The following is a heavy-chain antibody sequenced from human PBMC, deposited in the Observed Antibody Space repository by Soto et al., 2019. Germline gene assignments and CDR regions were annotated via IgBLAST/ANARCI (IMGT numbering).Heavy chain of an antibody. V-gene: IGHV3-23*01. J-gene: IGHJ4*02. Sequence: EVQLLESGGALVQPGGSLRLSCAASGFTFSSFAMSWVRQAPGKGLEWVSAISGSGTSTYDADSVKGRFSISRDNSKNNLYLQMNRPRAEDTAVYYCAKRRKSGRGWYWHYWGQGTLVTGYS. CDR2: ISGSGTST. D-gene: IGHD6-19*01. CDR1: GFTFSSFA. CDR3: AKRRKSGRGWYWHY.